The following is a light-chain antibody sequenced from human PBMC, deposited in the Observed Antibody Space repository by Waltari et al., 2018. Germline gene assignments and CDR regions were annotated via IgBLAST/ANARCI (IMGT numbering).Light chain of an antibody. CDR3: QQSYRTPPDT. Sequence: DIQMTQSTSSLSASVGDRVTITCRASQSISDSLNWYQQIPGKAPELLIYGASTLHIGVPSRFSGSGSGTEFTLTISNLQPEDFATYYCQQSYRTPPDTFGQGTKVEIK. V-gene: IGKV1-39*01. CDR1: QSISDS. J-gene: IGKJ2*01. CDR2: GAS.